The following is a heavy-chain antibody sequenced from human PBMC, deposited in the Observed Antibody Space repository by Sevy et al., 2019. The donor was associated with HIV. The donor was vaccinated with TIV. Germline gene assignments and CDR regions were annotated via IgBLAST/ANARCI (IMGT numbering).Heavy chain of an antibody. CDR1: GFTFSSYG. D-gene: IGHD4-17*01. CDR3: AKDHALTTLWVNNWFES. V-gene: IGHV3-30*18. CDR2: ITYDGSNQ. J-gene: IGHJ5*01. Sequence: GESLKISCAASGFTFSSYGMHWVRQAPGKGLEWVAVITYDGSNQYYTDSVKGRFTISRDDSKNTLYLQMNSLRAEDTAVYYCAKDHALTTLWVNNWFESWGQGTLVTVSS.